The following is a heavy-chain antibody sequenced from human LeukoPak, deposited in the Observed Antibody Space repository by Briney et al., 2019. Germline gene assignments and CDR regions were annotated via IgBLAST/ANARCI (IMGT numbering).Heavy chain of an antibody. CDR1: GFTFSSYA. CDR3: ARFATWFGDYYYYMEV. Sequence: GGSLRLSCAASGFTFSSYAMSWVRQAPGKGLEWVSAISGSGGSTYYADSVKGRFTISRDDSKNTLYLQMNSLRGEDTAVYYCARFATWFGDYYYYMEVWGKGTTVTISS. CDR2: ISGSGGST. D-gene: IGHD3-10*01. J-gene: IGHJ6*03. V-gene: IGHV3-23*01.